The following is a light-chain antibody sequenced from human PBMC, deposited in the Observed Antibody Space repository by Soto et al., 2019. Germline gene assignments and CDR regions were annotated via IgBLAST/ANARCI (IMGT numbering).Light chain of an antibody. CDR1: SSNIGAYD. J-gene: IGLJ3*02. Sequence: QSVLTQPPSVSGAPGQRVTISCTGSSSNIGAYDVHWYQHLPGTAPKLLIYGNANRPSGVPDRFSGSKSGTSASLAINGLQAEDEADYYCQTHDNSLSAWVFGGGTKVTVL. V-gene: IGLV1-40*01. CDR2: GNA. CDR3: QTHDNSLSAWV.